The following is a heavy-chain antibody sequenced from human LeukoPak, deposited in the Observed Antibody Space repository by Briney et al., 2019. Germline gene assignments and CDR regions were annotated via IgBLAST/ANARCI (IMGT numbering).Heavy chain of an antibody. D-gene: IGHD6-13*01. J-gene: IGHJ4*02. CDR2: IYYSGSN. CDR3: ARLKTAAGTKYFDY. Sequence: SETLSLTCTVSGDSISSPTYYWGWIRQPPGKGLEWIGTIYYSGSNYNNLSLKSRVTISVNASKNQFSLRLSSVTAADTAVYYCARLKTAAGTKYFDYWGQGTLVTVSS. CDR1: GDSISSPTYY. V-gene: IGHV4-39*01.